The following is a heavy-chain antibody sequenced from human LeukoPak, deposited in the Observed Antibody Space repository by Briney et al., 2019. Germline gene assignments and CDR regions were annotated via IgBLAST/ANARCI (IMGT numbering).Heavy chain of an antibody. CDR1: GYTFTGYY. Sequence: ASVKVSCKASGYTFTGYYMHWLRQAPGQGLEWMGWINPSGGSTTYAQKFQGRVAMTRDTSTSRVYMEVSSLRSEDTAVYYCARTYSSSDEFDYWGQGTLVTVSS. CDR3: ARTYSSSDEFDY. J-gene: IGHJ4*02. V-gene: IGHV1-46*01. D-gene: IGHD6-13*01. CDR2: INPSGGST.